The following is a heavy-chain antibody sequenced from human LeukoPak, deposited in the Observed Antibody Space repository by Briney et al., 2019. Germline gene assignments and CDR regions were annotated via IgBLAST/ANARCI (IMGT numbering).Heavy chain of an antibody. V-gene: IGHV3-30*04. CDR3: AVLGYCSSTSCSRFDY. Sequence: GGSLRLSCAASGFTFSSYAMHWVRQAPGKGLEGVAVISYDGSNKYYADSVKGLFTISTHTSNNTLYLQMNSLRAEDTAVYYCAVLGYCSSTSCSRFDYWRQGTLVTVSS. CDR1: GFTFSSYA. CDR2: ISYDGSNK. D-gene: IGHD2-2*01. J-gene: IGHJ4*02.